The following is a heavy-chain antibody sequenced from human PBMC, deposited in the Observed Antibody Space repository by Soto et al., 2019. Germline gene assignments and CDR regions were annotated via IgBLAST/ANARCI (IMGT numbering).Heavy chain of an antibody. CDR2: MNPNSGNT. V-gene: IGHV1-8*01. J-gene: IGHJ3*02. Sequence: ASVKVSCKASGYTFTSYDINWVRQATGQGLEWMGWMNPNSGNTGYAQKFQGRVTMTRNTSISTAYMELSSLRSEDTAVYYCARGQRALGYSSGWYDPGSNAFDIWGQGTMVTVSS. D-gene: IGHD6-19*01. CDR1: GYTFTSYD. CDR3: ARGQRALGYSSGWYDPGSNAFDI.